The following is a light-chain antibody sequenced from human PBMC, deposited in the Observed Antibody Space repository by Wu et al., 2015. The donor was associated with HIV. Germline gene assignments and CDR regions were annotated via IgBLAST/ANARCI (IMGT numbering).Light chain of an antibody. Sequence: EIVLTQSPVTLSLSPGERAILSCRASQSVSAYLAWYQQHPGQAPRLLIYDASKRATGVPDRFSGSGSGTEFTLTISSLQSEDFAVYYCQQYNNWLPLTFGGGTKVEI. CDR1: QSVSAY. CDR2: DAS. CDR3: QQYNNWLPLT. J-gene: IGKJ4*01. V-gene: IGKV3-11*01.